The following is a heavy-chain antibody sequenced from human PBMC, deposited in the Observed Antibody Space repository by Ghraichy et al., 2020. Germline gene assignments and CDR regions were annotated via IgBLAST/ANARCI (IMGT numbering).Heavy chain of an antibody. CDR2: IYNSGGT. J-gene: IGHJ5*02. V-gene: IGHV4-31*03. D-gene: IGHD3-3*01. CDR3: ARVYYDFWSGYKPGGGWFDP. Sequence: SETLSLTCTVSGGSISGGRYYWSWIRQHPGKGLEWIGNIYNSGGTFYNPSLKSRVTMSVDTSKNQFSLKLSSVTAADTAVYYCARVYYDFWSGYKPGGGWFDPWGQGTLVTVSS. CDR1: GGSISGGRYY.